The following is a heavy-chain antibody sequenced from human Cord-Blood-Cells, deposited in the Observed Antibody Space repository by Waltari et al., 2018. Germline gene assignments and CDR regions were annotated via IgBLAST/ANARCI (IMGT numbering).Heavy chain of an antibody. V-gene: IGHV4-39*07. CDR1: GGSISSSSYY. CDR2: IYYSGST. J-gene: IGHJ6*03. D-gene: IGHD6-19*01. Sequence: QLQLQESGPGLVKPSETLSLTCTVSGGSISSSSYYWGWIRQPPGKGLEWIGSIYYSGSTYYNPSLKSRVNISVDTSKNQFSLKLSSVTAADTAVYYCARGYEGGWYSHYYYYYMDVWGKGTTVTVSS. CDR3: ARGYEGGWYSHYYYYYMDV.